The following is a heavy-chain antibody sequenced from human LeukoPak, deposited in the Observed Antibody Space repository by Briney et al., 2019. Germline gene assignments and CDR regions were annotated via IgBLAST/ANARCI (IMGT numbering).Heavy chain of an antibody. CDR2: ISSTRPTI. J-gene: IGHJ3*01. V-gene: IGHV3-48*01. CDR1: GFSFSSYN. D-gene: IGHD3-10*01. Sequence: GGSLRLSCPASGFSFSSYNMNWVRQAPGKGLEWIPYISSTRPTIYYADSVKGRFTISRDDAKSSLYLQMNSLRVEDTAVYYCAKEVTYGGAAFDVWGQGTTVTVSS. CDR3: AKEVTYGGAAFDV.